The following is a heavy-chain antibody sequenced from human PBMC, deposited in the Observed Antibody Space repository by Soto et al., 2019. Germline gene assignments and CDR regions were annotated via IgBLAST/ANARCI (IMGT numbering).Heavy chain of an antibody. Sequence: PSETLSLTCTVSGGSISSGGYYWSWIRQHPGKGLEWIGYIYYSGSTYYNPSLRSRVIISVDTSKNQFSLKLTSVTAADTAVYYCASSSMAISGVVITPFDYWGQGTLVTVSS. CDR2: IYYSGST. CDR3: ASSSMAISGVVITPFDY. D-gene: IGHD3-3*01. V-gene: IGHV4-31*03. J-gene: IGHJ4*02. CDR1: GGSISSGGYY.